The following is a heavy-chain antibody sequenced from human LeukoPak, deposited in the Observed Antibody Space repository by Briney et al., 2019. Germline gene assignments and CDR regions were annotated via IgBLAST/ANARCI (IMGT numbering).Heavy chain of an antibody. CDR1: GGSISSYY. J-gene: IGHJ4*02. Sequence: SETLSLTCTVSGGSISSYYWSWIRQPPGKGLEWIGYIYYSGSTNYNPSLKSRVTISVDTSKNQFSLKLSSVTAADTAVYYCARHVDTAMVTIDYWSQGTLVTVSS. CDR2: IYYSGST. V-gene: IGHV4-59*01. D-gene: IGHD5-18*01. CDR3: ARHVDTAMVTIDY.